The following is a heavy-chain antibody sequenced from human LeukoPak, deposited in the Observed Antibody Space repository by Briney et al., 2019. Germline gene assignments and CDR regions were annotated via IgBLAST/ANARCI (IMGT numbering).Heavy chain of an antibody. V-gene: IGHV4-59*08. CDR1: GGSMSNNY. CDR3: ARLQSANHDSGYYTGGFYYMDV. CDR2: ISYTGST. J-gene: IGHJ6*03. D-gene: IGHD4-17*01. Sequence: SETLSLTCSVSGGSMSNNYWGWIRQPPGRGLEWIGYISYTGSTSYTPSLKSRVSIFLETPRNQFSLEVSSVIAADTAVYYCARLQSANHDSGYYTGGFYYMDVWGKGTTVTVSS.